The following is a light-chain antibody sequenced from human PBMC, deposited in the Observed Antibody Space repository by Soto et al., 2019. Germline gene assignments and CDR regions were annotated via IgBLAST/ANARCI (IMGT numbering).Light chain of an antibody. CDR1: QSIRQW. CDR2: KAS. J-gene: IGKJ3*01. CDR3: QQYDRYSLS. V-gene: IGKV1-5*03. Sequence: DIQMTQSPSTLSASLGDRVTITCRASQSIRQWLAWYQHKPGKAPKLLIYKASTLDSGVPSRFSGSGYGTDFTLTIRSLQYDDFATYYCQQYDRYSLSFGPGTKVEI.